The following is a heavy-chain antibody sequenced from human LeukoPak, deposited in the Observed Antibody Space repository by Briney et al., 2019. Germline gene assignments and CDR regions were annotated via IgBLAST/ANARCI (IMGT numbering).Heavy chain of an antibody. V-gene: IGHV4-61*05. Sequence: SETLSLTCTVSGGSISTSSYYWGWVRQPPGKGLEWIGYIYYSGSTNYNPSLKSRVTISVDTSKNQFSLKLSSVTAADTAVYYCARGRAYCSSTGCYAGYYYYMDVWGKGTTVTISS. D-gene: IGHD2-2*01. J-gene: IGHJ6*03. CDR3: ARGRAYCSSTGCYAGYYYYMDV. CDR2: IYYSGST. CDR1: GGSISTSSYY.